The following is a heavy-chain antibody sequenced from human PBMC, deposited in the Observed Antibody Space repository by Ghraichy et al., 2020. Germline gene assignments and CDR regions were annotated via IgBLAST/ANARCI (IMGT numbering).Heavy chain of an antibody. CDR3: ARVIKSGYFDY. D-gene: IGHD3-10*01. J-gene: IGHJ4*02. V-gene: IGHV3-15*01. Sequence: GGSLRLSCAASGFTFSNAWMSWVRQAPGKGLEWVGRIKSKTDGGTTDYAAPVKGRFTISRDDSKNTLYLQMNSLKTEDTAVYYCARVIKSGYFDYWGQGTLVTVSS. CDR1: GFTFSNAW. CDR2: IKSKTDGGTT.